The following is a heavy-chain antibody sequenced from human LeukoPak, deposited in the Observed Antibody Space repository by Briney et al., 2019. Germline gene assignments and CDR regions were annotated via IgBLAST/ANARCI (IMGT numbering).Heavy chain of an antibody. Sequence: PGGSLRLSCTASAITFSNSWMSWVRQAPGKGLEWVANIKEDGSEKYYVDSVKGRFTISRDNAKNSVFLQMNSLRAEDTAVYYCAREIGSAARGRWGQGTLVTVSS. CDR2: IKEDGSEK. V-gene: IGHV3-7*05. CDR1: AITFSNSW. J-gene: IGHJ4*02. CDR3: AREIGSAARGR. D-gene: IGHD6-13*01.